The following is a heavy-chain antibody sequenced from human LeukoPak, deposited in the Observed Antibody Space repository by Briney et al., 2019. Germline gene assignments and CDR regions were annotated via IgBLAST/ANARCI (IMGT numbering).Heavy chain of an antibody. J-gene: IGHJ3*02. V-gene: IGHV3-21*01. CDR3: GRGRSGSWTAFDI. CDR1: GFTFTTCG. D-gene: IGHD3-10*01. CDR2: ITCSSTSI. Sequence: PGGSLRLSCAASGFTFTTCGMNWVRQAPGKGLEWVSSITCSSTSIYSADSVKGQFTISRDNAKNSLYLQMNSLRVEDTAVYYCGRGRSGSWTAFDIWGQGTMVTVSS.